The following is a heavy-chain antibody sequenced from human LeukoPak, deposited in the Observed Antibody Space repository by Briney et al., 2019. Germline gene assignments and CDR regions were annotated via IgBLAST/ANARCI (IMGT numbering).Heavy chain of an antibody. CDR2: IYSTGSI. CDR1: GGSGSSKS. J-gene: IGHJ4*02. CDR3: ARSVIRWKHDFWSGYFDY. D-gene: IGHD3-3*01. Sequence: SETLSLTCTVSGGSGSSKSWSWVRQPPGKGLEWIGDIYSTGSINYNPSFESRVTISVDATKNQFSLKLGSVTAADTAVYYCARSVIRWKHDFWSGYFDYWGQGTLVTVSS. V-gene: IGHV4-59*08.